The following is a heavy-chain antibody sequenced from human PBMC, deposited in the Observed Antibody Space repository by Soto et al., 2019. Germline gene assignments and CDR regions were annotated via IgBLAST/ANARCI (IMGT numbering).Heavy chain of an antibody. J-gene: IGHJ4*02. D-gene: IGHD5-12*01. CDR2: IYYRGNA. V-gene: IGHV4-39*01. Sequence: QLQLQESGPGLVKPSETLSLTCSVSDDSINSDKYYWGWIRQPPGKGLEWIGSIYYRGNAYYNPSLQTRATISLDKSKSLCSLKLNSVTAADSAVYFCARLEGLATISYYFDFWGPGALVTVSS. CDR1: DDSINSDKYY. CDR3: ARLEGLATISYYFDF.